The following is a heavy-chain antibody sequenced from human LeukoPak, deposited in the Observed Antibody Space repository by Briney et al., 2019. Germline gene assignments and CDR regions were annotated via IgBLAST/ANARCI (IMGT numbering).Heavy chain of an antibody. CDR1: GFTVSSNY. J-gene: IGHJ3*02. D-gene: IGHD1-26*01. CDR3: ARYGSGSHGRAFDI. Sequence: GGSLRLSCAASGFTVSSNYMSWVRQAPGKGLEWVSVIYSGGSTYYADSVKGRFTMSRDNSKNTLYLQMNSLRAEDTAVYYCARYGSGSHGRAFDIWGQGTMVTVSS. V-gene: IGHV3-66*01. CDR2: IYSGGST.